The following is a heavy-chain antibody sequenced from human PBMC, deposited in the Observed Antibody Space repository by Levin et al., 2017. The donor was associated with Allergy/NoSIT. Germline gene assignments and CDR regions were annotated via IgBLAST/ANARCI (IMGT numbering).Heavy chain of an antibody. CDR3: ARERGIAARFGTVPVIDY. CDR2: INPNSGGT. V-gene: IGHV1-2*06. D-gene: IGHD6-6*01. J-gene: IGHJ4*02. CDR1: GYTFTGYY. Sequence: GESLKISCQASGYTFTGYYMHWVRQAPGQGLEWMGRINPNSGGTNYAQKFQGRVTMTRDTSISTAYMELSRLRSDDTAVYYCARERGIAARFGTVPVIDYWGQGTLVTVSS.